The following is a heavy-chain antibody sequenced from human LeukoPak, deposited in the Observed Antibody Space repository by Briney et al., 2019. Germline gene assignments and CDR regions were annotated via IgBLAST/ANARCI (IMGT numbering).Heavy chain of an antibody. CDR1: GYTFTSYA. D-gene: IGHD1-1*01. Sequence: ASVKVSCKASGYTFTSYAMHWVRQAPGQRLEWMGWLNAGNGNTRYSQKFQGRVTITRDTSASTAYMELSSLRSEDTAVYYCARGATGMQNWGQGTLVTVSS. CDR3: ARGATGMQN. V-gene: IGHV1-3*01. J-gene: IGHJ4*02. CDR2: LNAGNGNT.